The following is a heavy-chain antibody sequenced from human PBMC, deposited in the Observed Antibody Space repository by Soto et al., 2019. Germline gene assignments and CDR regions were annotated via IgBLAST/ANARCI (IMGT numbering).Heavy chain of an antibody. Sequence: PGGSLRLSCAASGFTLSDYYMNWIRQAPGKGLEWVSYISSAGTTIYYRESVKGRFTISRDNAENSLYLQMNSLRAEDSAVYYCERDGRGDSYNNGMDVWGQGTKVTVYS. J-gene: IGHJ6*02. D-gene: IGHD5-18*01. CDR2: ISSAGTTI. CDR3: ERDGRGDSYNNGMDV. V-gene: IGHV3-11*01. CDR1: GFTLSDYY.